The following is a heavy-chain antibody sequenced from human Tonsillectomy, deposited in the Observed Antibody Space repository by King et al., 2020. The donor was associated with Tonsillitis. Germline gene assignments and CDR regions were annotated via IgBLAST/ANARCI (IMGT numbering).Heavy chain of an antibody. Sequence: VQLVESGGDLVQPGGSLRLSCAASGFTFRSYWMHWVRQAPGKGLVWVSRISSDGTSTSYADSVKGRFTISRDNTKNTLYLQMNSLRVEDAAVYYCVTLTGDTVSFALSAQGTMVTVSS. J-gene: IGHJ3*01. CDR1: GFTFRSYW. CDR3: VTLTGDTVSFAL. D-gene: IGHD3-9*01. V-gene: IGHV3-74*01. CDR2: ISSDGTST.